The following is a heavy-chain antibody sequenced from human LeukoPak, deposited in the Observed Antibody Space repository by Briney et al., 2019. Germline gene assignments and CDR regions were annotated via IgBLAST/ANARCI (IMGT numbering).Heavy chain of an antibody. CDR1: GFTFSSYG. J-gene: IGHJ4*02. Sequence: PGGSLRLSCVASGFTFSSYGMHWVRQAPGKGLEWVAVISYDGSNKYYADSVKGRFTISRDNSKNTLYLQMNSLRAEDTAVYYCAKMAMLQRPIFDYWGQGTLVTVSS. V-gene: IGHV3-30*18. CDR3: AKMAMLQRPIFDY. D-gene: IGHD2-2*01. CDR2: ISYDGSNK.